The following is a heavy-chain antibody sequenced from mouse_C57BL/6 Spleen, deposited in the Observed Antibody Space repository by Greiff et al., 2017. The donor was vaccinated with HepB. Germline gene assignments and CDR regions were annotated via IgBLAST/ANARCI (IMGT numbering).Heavy chain of an antibody. Sequence: QVQLQQSGPELVKPGASVKISCKASGYAFSSSWINWVKQRPGKGLEWIGRIYPGDGDTNYNGKFKGKATLTADKSSSTAYMQLSSLTSEDSAVYFCARKTFFDYWGQGTTLTVSS. CDR3: ARKTFFDY. V-gene: IGHV1-82*01. CDR1: GYAFSSSW. J-gene: IGHJ2*01. CDR2: IYPGDGDT.